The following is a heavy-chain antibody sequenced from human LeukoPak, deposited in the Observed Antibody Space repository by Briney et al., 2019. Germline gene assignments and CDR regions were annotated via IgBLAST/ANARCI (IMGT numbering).Heavy chain of an antibody. CDR1: GGSISSYY. V-gene: IGHV4-59*01. Sequence: PSETLSLTCTVSGGSISSYYWSWIRRPPGQGLEWIGYIYNSETTNYSPSLKSRVTISVDTSKNQFSLKLSSVTAADTAVYYCARGSWAGYGGNPVEFDPWGQGTLVTVSS. CDR3: ARGSWAGYGGNPVEFDP. D-gene: IGHD4-23*01. J-gene: IGHJ5*02. CDR2: IYNSETT.